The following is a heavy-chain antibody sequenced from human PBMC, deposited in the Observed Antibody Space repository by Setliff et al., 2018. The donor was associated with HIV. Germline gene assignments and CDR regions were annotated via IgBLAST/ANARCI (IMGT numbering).Heavy chain of an antibody. CDR2: MNPNSGNT. CDR3: ARTDYGGNSGGNYFDY. CDR1: GYTFTSYA. J-gene: IGHJ4*02. D-gene: IGHD4-17*01. V-gene: IGHV1-8*01. Sequence: ASVKVSCKASGYTFTSYAINWVRQATGQGLEWMGWMNPNSGNTGYAQKFQGRVTITADESTSTAYMELSSLRSEDTAVYYCARTDYGGNSGGNYFDYWGQGSLVTVSS.